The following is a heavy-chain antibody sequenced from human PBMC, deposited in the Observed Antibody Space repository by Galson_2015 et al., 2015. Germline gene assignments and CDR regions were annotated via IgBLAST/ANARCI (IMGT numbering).Heavy chain of an antibody. V-gene: IGHV3-30-3*01. CDR2: ISYDGSNK. J-gene: IGHJ6*03. CDR1: GFTFSSYA. CDR3: TTDLGDYSYYYYMDV. D-gene: IGHD4-17*01. Sequence: SLKLSCAASGFTFSSYAMHWVRPAPGKGLEWVAVISYDGSNKYYADSVKGRFTISRDNSKNTLYLQMNSLKAEDTAVYYCTTDLGDYSYYYYMDVWGKGTTVTVSS.